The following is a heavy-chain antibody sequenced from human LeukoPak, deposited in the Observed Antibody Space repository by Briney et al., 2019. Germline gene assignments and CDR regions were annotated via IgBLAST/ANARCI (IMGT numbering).Heavy chain of an antibody. CDR2: IDPNSGGT. D-gene: IGHD5-18*01. CDR3: ARPPFLRGYSYGF. V-gene: IGHV1-2*02. Sequence: ASVKVSCKASGYTFTGYYMHWVRQAPGQELEWMGWIDPNSGGTNYAQKFQGRVTMTRDTSISTAYMELSRLRSDDTAVYYCARPPFLRGYSYGFWGQGTLVTVSS. J-gene: IGHJ4*02. CDR1: GYTFTGYY.